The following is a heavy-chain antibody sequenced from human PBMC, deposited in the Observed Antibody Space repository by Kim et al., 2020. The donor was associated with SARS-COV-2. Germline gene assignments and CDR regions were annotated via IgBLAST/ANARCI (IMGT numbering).Heavy chain of an antibody. J-gene: IGHJ4*02. CDR1: GFTFSSYE. CDR2: ISSSGSTI. CDR3: ARDLDSGYALYFFHY. Sequence: GGSLRLSCAASGFTFSSYEMNWVRQAPGKGLEWVSYISSSGSTIYYADSVKGRFTISRDNAKNSLYLQMNSLRAEDTAVYYCARDLDSGYALYFFHYWGQGTLVTVSS. D-gene: IGHD5-12*01. V-gene: IGHV3-48*03.